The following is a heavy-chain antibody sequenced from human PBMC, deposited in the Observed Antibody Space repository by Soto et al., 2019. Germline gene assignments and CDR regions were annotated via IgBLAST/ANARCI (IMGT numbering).Heavy chain of an antibody. CDR1: GFTFSGYA. J-gene: IGHJ6*02. CDR2: ISGSGGST. Sequence: PGGSLRLSCAASGFTFSGYAMSWVRQAPGKGLEWVSAISGSGGSTYYADSVKGRFTISRDHSKNTLYLQMNSLRAEDTAVYYCAKAHPSQLYGMDVWGPGTPVTVYS. CDR3: AKAHPSQLYGMDV. V-gene: IGHV3-23*01. D-gene: IGHD2-2*01.